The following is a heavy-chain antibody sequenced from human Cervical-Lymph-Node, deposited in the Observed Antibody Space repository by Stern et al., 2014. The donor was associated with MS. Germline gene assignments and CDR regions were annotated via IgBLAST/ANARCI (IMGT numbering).Heavy chain of an antibody. J-gene: IGHJ6*02. V-gene: IGHV1-69*01. CDR1: GGPFRSYA. CDR2: IIPIFGTA. D-gene: IGHD1-26*01. Sequence: VQLVESGAEVKKPGSSVKVSCKASGGPFRSYAIRWVPQAPGQGLEWMGGIIPIFGTANYAQKFQGRVTITADESTSTGYMELSSLRSEDTAVYYCARGELKEGLVRGMDVWGQGTTVTVSS. CDR3: ARGELKEGLVRGMDV.